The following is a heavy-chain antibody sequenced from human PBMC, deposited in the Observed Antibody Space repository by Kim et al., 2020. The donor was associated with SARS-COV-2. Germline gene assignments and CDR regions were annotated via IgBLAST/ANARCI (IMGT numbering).Heavy chain of an antibody. Sequence: GGSLRLSCAASGFTFSSYGMHWVRQAPGKGLEWVAVISYDGSNKYYADSVKGRFTISRDNSKNTLYLQMNSLRAEDTAVYYCAKDIVVVVAVKRMPMDV. CDR3: AKDIVVVVAVKRMPMDV. CDR2: ISYDGSNK. J-gene: IGHJ6*01. V-gene: IGHV3-30*18. CDR1: GFTFSSYG. D-gene: IGHD2-15*01.